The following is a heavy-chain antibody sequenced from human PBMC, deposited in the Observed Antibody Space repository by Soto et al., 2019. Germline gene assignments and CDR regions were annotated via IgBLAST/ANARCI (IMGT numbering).Heavy chain of an antibody. CDR1: GFRFRAYW. V-gene: IGHV3-7*03. J-gene: IGHJ5*02. D-gene: IGHD3-16*02. Sequence: GGSLRLSCAVSGFRFRAYWMSWVRQAPGKGLEWVANIKQDESDKYYVDSVKGRFTISRDNAKNALYLQMNSLRVEDTAVYYCAAYCYTMTCTHFHGYSWGQGTQVTVS. CDR2: IKQDESDK. CDR3: AAYCYTMTCTHFHGYS.